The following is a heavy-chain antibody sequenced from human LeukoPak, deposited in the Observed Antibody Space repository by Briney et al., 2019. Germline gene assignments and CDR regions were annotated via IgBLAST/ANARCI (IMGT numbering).Heavy chain of an antibody. CDR3: ARDRKYYFDY. CDR1: GFTFSSYG. Sequence: GGSLRLSCAASGFTFSSYGMHWVRQAPGKGLEWVAVIWYDGSNKYYADSVKSRLTISRDNSKNTLYLQMNSLRAEDTAVYYCARDRKYYFDYWGQGTLVTVSS. CDR2: IWYDGSNK. J-gene: IGHJ4*02. V-gene: IGHV3-33*08.